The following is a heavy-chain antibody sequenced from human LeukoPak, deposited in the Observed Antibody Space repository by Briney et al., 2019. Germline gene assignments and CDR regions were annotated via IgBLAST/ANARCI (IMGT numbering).Heavy chain of an antibody. Sequence: SVKVSCKSSGGTSSTYSISWVRQAPGQGLEWMGGIFPIFGTANNAQQFHGRITITADTSTSTAYMELRSLRSDDTAVYYCARVVGLTGYSSSWYSGYYYYVDVWGKGTRSPSP. D-gene: IGHD6-13*01. J-gene: IGHJ6*03. CDR3: ARVVGLTGYSSSWYSGYYYYVDV. CDR1: GGTSSTYS. CDR2: IFPIFGTA. V-gene: IGHV1-69*06.